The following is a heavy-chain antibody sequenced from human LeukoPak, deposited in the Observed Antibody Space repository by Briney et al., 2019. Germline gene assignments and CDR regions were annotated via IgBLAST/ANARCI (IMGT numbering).Heavy chain of an antibody. CDR2: INHSGST. D-gene: IGHD3-22*01. CDR3: ATQRLYSSGYYH. J-gene: IGHJ5*02. Sequence: PSETLSLTCAVYGGSLSGYYWSWIRQPPGKGLEWIGEINHSGSTNYNPSLKSRVTISVDTSKNQFSLKLSSVTAADTAVYYCATQRLYSSGYYHWGQGTLVTVSS. CDR1: GGSLSGYY. V-gene: IGHV4-34*01.